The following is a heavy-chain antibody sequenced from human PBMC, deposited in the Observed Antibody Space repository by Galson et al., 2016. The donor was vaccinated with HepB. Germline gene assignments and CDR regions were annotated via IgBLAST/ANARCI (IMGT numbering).Heavy chain of an antibody. V-gene: IGHV4-30-2*03. CDR1: GGSISSGGYS. D-gene: IGHD3-3*01. Sequence: TLSLTCAVSGGSISSGGYSWSWIRQPPGKGLEWIGYIYHSGSTYYNPSLKSRITMSVGTSKNQFSLKLNSVTAADTAVYYCARLRVACSGYYFDSWGQGTLVTVSS. J-gene: IGHJ4*02. CDR2: IYHSGST. CDR3: ARLRVACSGYYFDS.